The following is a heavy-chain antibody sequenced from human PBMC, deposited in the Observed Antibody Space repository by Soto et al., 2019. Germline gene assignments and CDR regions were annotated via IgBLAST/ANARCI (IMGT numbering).Heavy chain of an antibody. Sequence: GASVKVSCKASGGTFSSYAISWLRQSPGQGLEWMGGIIPIFGTANYAQKFQGRVTITADESTSTAYMELSSLRSEDTAVYYCARDYDFWSGYRPYYYGMDVWGQGTTVTVSS. CDR2: IIPIFGTA. CDR1: GGTFSSYA. D-gene: IGHD3-3*01. CDR3: ARDYDFWSGYRPYYYGMDV. J-gene: IGHJ6*02. V-gene: IGHV1-69*13.